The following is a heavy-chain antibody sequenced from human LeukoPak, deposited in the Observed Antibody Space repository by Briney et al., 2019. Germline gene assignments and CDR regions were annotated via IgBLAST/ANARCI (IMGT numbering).Heavy chain of an antibody. D-gene: IGHD5-24*01. CDR1: GFTFSSYA. CDR2: ISYDGSNK. CDR3: ARESRGNNGDGYNSPIDY. V-gene: IGHV3-30-3*01. J-gene: IGHJ4*02. Sequence: GRSLRLSCAASGFTFSSYAMHWVRQAPGKGLEWVAVISYDGSNKYYADSVKGRFTISRDNSKNTLYLQMNSLRAEDTAVYYCARESRGNNGDGYNSPIDYWGQGTLVTVSS.